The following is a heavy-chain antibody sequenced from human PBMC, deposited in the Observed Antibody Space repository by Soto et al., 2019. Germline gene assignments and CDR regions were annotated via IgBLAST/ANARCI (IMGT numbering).Heavy chain of an antibody. CDR3: ARDGPSSLTSYFDY. CDR2: VSFDGSLK. J-gene: IGHJ4*02. D-gene: IGHD2-2*01. Sequence: PGGSLRLSCVASEVIFSSSAMHWVRQAPGKGLEWVAVVSFDGSLKYYADSVEGRFTISRDSSKNTLYLQMNSLRPEDTAVYYCARDGPSSLTSYFDYWGQGTLVTVSS. CDR1: EVIFSSSA. V-gene: IGHV3-30*04.